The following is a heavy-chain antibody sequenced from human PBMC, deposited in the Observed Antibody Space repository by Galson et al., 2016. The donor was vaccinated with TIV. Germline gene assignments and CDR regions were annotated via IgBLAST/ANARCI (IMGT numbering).Heavy chain of an antibody. V-gene: IGHV1-24*01. CDR2: FDPQNGEP. CDR3: VIGGLGGGFDL. J-gene: IGHJ3*01. Sequence: SVKVSCKVSGYTLNELSMHWVRQAPGKGLEWMGVFDPQNGEPIYAQSFQDKVVMTEDTSTDTRYMELTNLRSEDSAVYYCVIGGLGGGFDLWGQGTMVTVSS. CDR1: GYTLNELS. D-gene: IGHD3-16*01.